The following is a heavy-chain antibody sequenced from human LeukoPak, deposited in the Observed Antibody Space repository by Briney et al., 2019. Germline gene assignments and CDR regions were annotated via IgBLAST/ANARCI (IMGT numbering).Heavy chain of an antibody. CDR2: ISDTGATT. D-gene: IGHD2-21*01. J-gene: IGHJ6*03. V-gene: IGHV3-23*01. CDR3: AKDRGDSGRYYYMDV. CDR1: GFTFSSYA. Sequence: GGSLRLSCAGSGFTFSSYAMSWVRQAPGKGLEWVSAISDTGATTYDADSVKGRFTISRDNSKNTLYLQMNSLRAEDTAVYYCAKDRGDSGRYYYMDVWGKGTAVTVSS.